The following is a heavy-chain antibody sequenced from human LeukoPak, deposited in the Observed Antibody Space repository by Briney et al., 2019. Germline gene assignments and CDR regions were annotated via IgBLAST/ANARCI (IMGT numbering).Heavy chain of an antibody. D-gene: IGHD6-13*01. CDR2: ISYDGSNI. CDR3: AKKGAVGIAAAAFDY. V-gene: IGHV3-30*18. CDR1: GFTFSSYG. Sequence: GGSLRLSCAASGFTFSSYGMHWVRQAPGKGLEWVAVISYDGSNIYYADSVKGRFTISRDNSKNTLYLQMNSLRAEDTAVYYCAKKGAVGIAAAAFDYWGQGTLVTVSS. J-gene: IGHJ4*02.